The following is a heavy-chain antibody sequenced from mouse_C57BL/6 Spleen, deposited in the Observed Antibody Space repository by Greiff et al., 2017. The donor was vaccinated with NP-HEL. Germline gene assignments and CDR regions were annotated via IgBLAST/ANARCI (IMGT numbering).Heavy chain of an antibody. V-gene: IGHV1-76*01. CDR2: IYPGSGNT. CDR3: ALYDYLGYFDV. D-gene: IGHD2-4*01. CDR1: GYTFTDYY. J-gene: IGHJ1*03. Sequence: VQLQQSGAELVRPGASVKLSCKASGYTFTDYYINWVKQRPGQGLEWIARIYPGSGNTYYNEKFKGKATLTAEKSSSTAYMQLSSLTSEDSAVYFCALYDYLGYFDVWGTGTTVTVSS.